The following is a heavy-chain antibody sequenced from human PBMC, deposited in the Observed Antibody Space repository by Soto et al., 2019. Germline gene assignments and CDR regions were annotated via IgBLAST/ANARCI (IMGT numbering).Heavy chain of an antibody. Sequence: QVQLVQSGAEVKKPGASVKVSCKASGYTFTSYDINWVRQATGQGLEWMGWMNPNSGNTGYAQKFQGRVTMTRNTSISTAYMELSSLRSEDTAMYYCASPTSIAAAYYGMDVWGQGTTVTVSS. CDR2: MNPNSGNT. CDR3: ASPTSIAAAYYGMDV. V-gene: IGHV1-8*01. CDR1: GYTFTSYD. J-gene: IGHJ6*02. D-gene: IGHD6-13*01.